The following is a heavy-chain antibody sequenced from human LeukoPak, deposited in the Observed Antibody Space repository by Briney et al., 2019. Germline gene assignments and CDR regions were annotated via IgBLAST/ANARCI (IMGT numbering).Heavy chain of an antibody. CDR2: IYTSGST. D-gene: IGHD3-9*01. CDR3: ARAGDYDILTGPSYNWFDP. J-gene: IGHJ5*02. V-gene: IGHV4-4*07. Sequence: SETLSLTCTVSGGSISSYYWSWIRQPAGKGLEWIGRIYTSGSTNYSPSLKSRVTMSVDTSKNQFSLKLSSVTAADTVVYYCARAGDYDILTGPSYNWFDPWGQGTLVTVSS. CDR1: GGSISSYY.